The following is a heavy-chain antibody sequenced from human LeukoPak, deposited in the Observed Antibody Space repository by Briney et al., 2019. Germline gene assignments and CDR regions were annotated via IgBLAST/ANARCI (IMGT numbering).Heavy chain of an antibody. V-gene: IGHV4-59*02. CDR3: ARLSSLANIAARGRTWFDT. Sequence: PSETLSLTCTVSGGSVSSYYWSWIRQPPGRGLEWIGYIYYTGTTNYNPSLESRVTISVDTSKNQFSLKLSSVTAADTAVYYCARLSSLANIAARGRTWFDTWGQGSLVTVSS. D-gene: IGHD6-6*01. J-gene: IGHJ5*02. CDR1: GGSVSSYY. CDR2: IYYTGTT.